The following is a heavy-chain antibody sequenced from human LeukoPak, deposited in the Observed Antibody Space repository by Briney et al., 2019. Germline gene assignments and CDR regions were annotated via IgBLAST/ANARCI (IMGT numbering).Heavy chain of an antibody. V-gene: IGHV3-74*01. CDR3: ARDNRAGLGYYGMDV. Sequence: PGGSLRLSCEASGLTFSSYWMHWVRQVPGKGLVWVSRISSDGSSTTYADSVKGRFTISRDNAKNSLYLQMNSLRAEDTAVYYCARDNRAGLGYYGMDVWGQGTTVTVSS. D-gene: IGHD3-10*01. CDR2: ISSDGSST. J-gene: IGHJ6*02. CDR1: GLTFSSYW.